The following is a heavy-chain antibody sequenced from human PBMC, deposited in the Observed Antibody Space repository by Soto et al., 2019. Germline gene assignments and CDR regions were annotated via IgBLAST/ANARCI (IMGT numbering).Heavy chain of an antibody. Sequence: QVQLVESGGGVVQPGRSLRLSCAASGFTLSSYAMHWVRQAPGKGLEWVALISYDGSDKDYADSVKGRFTISRDNSRNXLXRQMNSLRAEDTAVYYCARDYYKYYDSSGYYRSPAYWGQGTLVTVSS. CDR3: ARDYYKYYDSSGYYRSPAY. D-gene: IGHD3-22*01. V-gene: IGHV3-30-3*01. CDR2: ISYDGSDK. J-gene: IGHJ4*02. CDR1: GFTLSSYA.